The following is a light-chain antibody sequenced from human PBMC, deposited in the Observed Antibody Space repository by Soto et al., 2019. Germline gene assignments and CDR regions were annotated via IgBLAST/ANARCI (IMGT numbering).Light chain of an antibody. CDR2: KAS. V-gene: IGKV1-5*03. CDR1: QSVSSR. CDR3: QQYNSQWT. Sequence: VQITQYPLALSASLGDRVSITSRASQSVSSRLAWHQQKPGKAPXXLIYKASSLESGVPSRFSGSGSGTEFTLTISSLKPDDFATYYCQQYNSQWTFGQGTKVDIK. J-gene: IGKJ1*01.